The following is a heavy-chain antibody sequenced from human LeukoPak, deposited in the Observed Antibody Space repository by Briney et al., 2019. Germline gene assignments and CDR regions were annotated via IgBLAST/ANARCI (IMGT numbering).Heavy chain of an antibody. CDR2: IYPGDSET. J-gene: IGHJ2*01. V-gene: IGHV5-51*01. Sequence: GESLKISCKGSGYLFTRKWIGWVRQMPGKGLGWMGIIYPGDSETRYSPSLQGQVTISADKSINTAYLQWSSLKASDTAMYYCARRVVNNRNWYFDLWGRGTLVTVSS. CDR3: ARRVVNNRNWYFDL. CDR1: GYLFTRKW. D-gene: IGHD4-23*01.